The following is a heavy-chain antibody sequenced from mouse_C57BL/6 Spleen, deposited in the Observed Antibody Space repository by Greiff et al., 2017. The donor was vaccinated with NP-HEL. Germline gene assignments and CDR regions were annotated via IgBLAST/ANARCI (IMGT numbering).Heavy chain of an antibody. J-gene: IGHJ4*01. CDR2: IYPGSGST. D-gene: IGHD1-1*01. Sequence: QVQLQQPGAELVKPGASVKMSCKASGYTFTSYWITWVKQRPGQGLEWIGDIYPGSGSTNYTEKFKSKATLTVDTSSSTAYMQLSSLTSEDSAVYYCARGGITTVVAEDYAMDYWGQGTSVTVSS. CDR3: ARGGITTVVAEDYAMDY. CDR1: GYTFTSYW. V-gene: IGHV1-55*01.